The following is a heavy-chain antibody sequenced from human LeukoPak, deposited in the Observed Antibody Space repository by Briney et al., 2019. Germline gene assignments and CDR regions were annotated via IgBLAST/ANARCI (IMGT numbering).Heavy chain of an antibody. CDR2: IYHSGST. V-gene: IGHV4-38-2*02. CDR1: GYSISSGYY. CDR3: AGEVTDH. J-gene: IGHJ4*02. Sequence: SETLSLTCTVSGYSISSGYYWGWIRQPPGKGLEWIGSIYHSGSTYYNPSLKSRVTMSVDTSKNQFSLKLSSVTVADTAVYYCAGEVTDHWGQGTRVTVSS. D-gene: IGHD2-21*02.